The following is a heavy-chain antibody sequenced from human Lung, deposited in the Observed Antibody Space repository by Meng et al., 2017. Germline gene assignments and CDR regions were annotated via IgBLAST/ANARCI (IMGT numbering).Heavy chain of an antibody. D-gene: IGHD1-26*01. J-gene: IGHJ4*02. Sequence: QVALQEAGPVLVKPSGTLSLTCAVSGGSITSSTWWSWVRQTPGKGLEWFGEIFHSGSTNYNPPLESRVTISVDKSKNQFSLKVYSVTAADTATYYCARFDISSSGRGDYWGQGILVTVSS. CDR3: ARFDISSSGRGDY. V-gene: IGHV4-4*02. CDR2: IFHSGST. CDR1: GGSITSSTW.